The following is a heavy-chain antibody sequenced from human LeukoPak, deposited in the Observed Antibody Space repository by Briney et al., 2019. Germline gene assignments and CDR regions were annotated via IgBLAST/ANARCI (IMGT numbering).Heavy chain of an antibody. D-gene: IGHD5-18*01. V-gene: IGHV1-18*01. CDR1: GYTFTSYG. J-gene: IGHJ4*02. Sequence: GASVKVSCKASGYTFTSYGISWVRQAPGQGLEWMGWISVYNGNTNYAQKLQGRVTMTTDKSTSTAYMELRSLRCDVPAVYYCARDPKRYSYGYVDYWGQGTLVTVSS. CDR2: ISVYNGNT. CDR3: ARDPKRYSYGYVDY.